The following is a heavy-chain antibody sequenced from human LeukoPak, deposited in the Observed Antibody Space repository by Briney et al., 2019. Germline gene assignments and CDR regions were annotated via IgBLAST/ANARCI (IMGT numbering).Heavy chain of an antibody. V-gene: IGHV3-69-1*02. CDR3: AKVSPINPSGYLDY. J-gene: IGHJ4*02. Sequence: GGSLRLSCAASGFTLSDYYINWIRQAPGKGLEWVSSISSSGYGIFYADSVKGRFTISRDNSKNTLYLQMNSLRAEDTAVYYCAKVSPINPSGYLDYWGQGTLVTVSS. D-gene: IGHD3-3*01. CDR1: GFTLSDYY. CDR2: ISSSGYGI.